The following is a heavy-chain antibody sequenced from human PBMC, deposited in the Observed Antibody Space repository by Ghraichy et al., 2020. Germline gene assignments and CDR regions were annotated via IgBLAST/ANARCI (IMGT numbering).Heavy chain of an antibody. Sequence: ESLNISCTVSGGSISSSSYYWGWIRQPPGKGLEWIGSIYYSGSTYYNPSLKSRVTISVDTSKNQFSLKLSSVTAADTAVYYCARGRFLEWLLFDYWGQGTLVTVSS. CDR3: ARGRFLEWLLFDY. V-gene: IGHV4-39*07. J-gene: IGHJ4*02. CDR2: IYYSGST. CDR1: GGSISSSSYY. D-gene: IGHD3-3*01.